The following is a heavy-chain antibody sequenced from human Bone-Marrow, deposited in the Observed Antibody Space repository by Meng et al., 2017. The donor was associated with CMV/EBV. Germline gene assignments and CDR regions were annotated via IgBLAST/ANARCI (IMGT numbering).Heavy chain of an antibody. CDR1: GFTFDDYG. D-gene: IGHD3-3*01. Sequence: GGSLGLSCAASGFTFDDYGMSWVRQAPGKGLEWVSGINWNGGSTGYADSVKGRFTISRDNAKNSLYLQMNSLRAEDTAVYYCARAAQWDFWSGYYYYYYYGMDVWGQGTTVTVSS. CDR3: ARAAQWDFWSGYYYYYYYGMDV. CDR2: INWNGGST. J-gene: IGHJ6*02. V-gene: IGHV3-20*04.